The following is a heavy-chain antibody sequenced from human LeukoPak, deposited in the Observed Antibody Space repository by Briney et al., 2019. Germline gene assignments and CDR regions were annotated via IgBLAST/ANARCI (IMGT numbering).Heavy chain of an antibody. J-gene: IGHJ4*02. CDR1: GGSITSYY. CDR3: ARLLGSYHYYFEY. V-gene: IGHV4-59*08. Sequence: SETLSLTCTVSGGSITSYYWSWIRQPPGKGLEWIGYIYYSGSTNYNPSLKSRVTISVDTSKNQFALKLSSVTAADTAVYDCARLLGSYHYYFEYWGQGTLVTVS. D-gene: IGHD1-26*01. CDR2: IYYSGST.